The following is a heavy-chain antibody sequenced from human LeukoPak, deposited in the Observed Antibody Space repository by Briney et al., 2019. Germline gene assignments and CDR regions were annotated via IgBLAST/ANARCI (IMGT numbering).Heavy chain of an antibody. CDR2: ISAYNGNT. J-gene: IGHJ4*02. D-gene: IGHD3-10*01. CDR3: ARSNYYGSGRITMVRGVIITRYFGY. V-gene: IGHV1-18*01. Sequence: ASVKVSCKASGYTFTSYGISWVRQAPGQGLEWMGWISAYNGNTNYAQKLQGRVTMTTDTSTSTAYMELRSLRSDDTAVYYCARSNYYGSGRITMVRGVIITRYFGYWGQGTLVTVSS. CDR1: GYTFTSYG.